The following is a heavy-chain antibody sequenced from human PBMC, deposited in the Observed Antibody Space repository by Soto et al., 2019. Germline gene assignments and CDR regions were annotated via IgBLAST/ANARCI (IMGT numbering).Heavy chain of an antibody. V-gene: IGHV1-18*01. Sequence: ASVKVSCKASGYTFTSYGISWVRQAPGQGLEWMGWISAYNGNTNYAQKLQGRVTMTTDTSTSTAYMELRSLRSDDTAVHYCARDLPPYSGGAAEPKYYYYYYMDVWGKGTTVTVSS. D-gene: IGHD6-13*01. CDR1: GYTFTSYG. CDR2: ISAYNGNT. CDR3: ARDLPPYSGGAAEPKYYYYYYMDV. J-gene: IGHJ6*03.